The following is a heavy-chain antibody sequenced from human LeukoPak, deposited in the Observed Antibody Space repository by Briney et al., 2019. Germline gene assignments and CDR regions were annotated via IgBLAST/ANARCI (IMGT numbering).Heavy chain of an antibody. D-gene: IGHD1/OR15-1a*01. V-gene: IGHV1-2*02. CDR3: ARDGAQTGSNFDY. Sequence: GASVKVSCKASGYTFTGYYMHWVRQAPGQGLEWMGWINPNSGGTNYAQKFQGRVTITADESTSTAYMELSSLRSEDTAVYYCARDGAQTGSNFDYWGQGTLVTVSS. CDR2: INPNSGGT. J-gene: IGHJ4*02. CDR1: GYTFTGYY.